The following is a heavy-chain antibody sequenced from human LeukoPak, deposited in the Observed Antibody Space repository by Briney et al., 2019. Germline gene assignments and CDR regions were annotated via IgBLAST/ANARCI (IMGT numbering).Heavy chain of an antibody. CDR1: GFTFDDYA. Sequence: GGSLRLSCAASGFTFDDYAMHWVRQAPGKGLEWVSLISGDGGSTYYADSVKGRFTISRDNAKNSLYLQMNSLRDEDTAVYYCARDPVAASRLDYWGQGTLVTVSS. J-gene: IGHJ4*02. CDR2: ISGDGGST. D-gene: IGHD6-19*01. V-gene: IGHV3-43*02. CDR3: ARDPVAASRLDY.